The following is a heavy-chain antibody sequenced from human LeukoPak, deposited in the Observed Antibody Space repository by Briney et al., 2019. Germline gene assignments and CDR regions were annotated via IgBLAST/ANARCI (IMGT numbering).Heavy chain of an antibody. D-gene: IGHD6-19*01. V-gene: IGHV3-9*01. J-gene: IGHJ4*02. CDR1: GFTFDDYA. CDR3: AKDWAIAVAGTYFDY. Sequence: GGSLRLSCAASGFTFDDYAMHWVRQAPGKGLEWVSGISWNSGSIGYADSVKGRFTISRDNAKNSLYLQMSSLRAEDTALYYCAKDWAIAVAGTYFDYWGQGTLVTVSS. CDR2: ISWNSGSI.